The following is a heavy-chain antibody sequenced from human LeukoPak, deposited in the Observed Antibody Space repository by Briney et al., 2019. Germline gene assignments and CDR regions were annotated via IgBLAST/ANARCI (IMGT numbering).Heavy chain of an antibody. CDR1: GFTVSSNY. CDR3: AKGIDYGDYDY. V-gene: IGHV3-53*01. D-gene: IGHD4-17*01. CDR2: IYSGGGT. J-gene: IGHJ4*02. Sequence: GGSLRLSCAASGFTVSSNYMSWVRQAPGKGLEWVSVIYSGGGTYYPDSVKGRFTISRDNSKNTLYLQMNSLRAEDTAVYFCAKGIDYGDYDYWGQGTLVTVSS.